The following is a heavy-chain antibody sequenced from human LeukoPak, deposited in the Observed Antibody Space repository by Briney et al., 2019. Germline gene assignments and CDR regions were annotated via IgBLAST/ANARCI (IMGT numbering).Heavy chain of an antibody. Sequence: GGSLRLSCAASGFTFNTYSMNWVRQAPGKGLEWVSSISSGSSYIYYIDSVKGRFTISRDNSKNTLYLQMNSLRAEDTAVYYCAKDSDYVWGSYRYPPYYDYWGQGTLVTVSS. CDR3: AKDSDYVWGSYRYPPYYDY. D-gene: IGHD3-16*02. V-gene: IGHV3-21*04. CDR1: GFTFNTYS. J-gene: IGHJ4*02. CDR2: ISSGSSYI.